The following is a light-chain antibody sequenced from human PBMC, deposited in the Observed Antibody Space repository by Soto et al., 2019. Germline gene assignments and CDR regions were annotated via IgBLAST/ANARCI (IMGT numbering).Light chain of an antibody. J-gene: IGKJ1*01. V-gene: IGKV1-5*01. Sequence: DIQMTRSPSTLSASQGDRVTITCRASQSISSWLAWYQQKPGKAPKLLIYDASSLQSGVPSRFSGSGSGTEFTLTISSLQPDDFATYYCQQYNTYSGTFGQGTKVDI. CDR1: QSISSW. CDR2: DAS. CDR3: QQYNTYSGT.